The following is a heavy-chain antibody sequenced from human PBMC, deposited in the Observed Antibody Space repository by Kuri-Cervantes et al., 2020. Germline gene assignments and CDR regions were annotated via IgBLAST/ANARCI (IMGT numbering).Heavy chain of an antibody. D-gene: IGHD3-9*01. CDR3: ARANSAGYSTYYSYYMDV. Sequence: ASVKVSCKASGYTFRTFGLSWVRQAPGQGLEWMGWISTYDGDTNFARRLQGRVTMTIDTSTSTAYMELRSLNSDDTAMYFCARANSAGYSTYYSYYMDVWGKGTTVTVSS. V-gene: IGHV1-18*01. CDR2: ISTYDGDT. CDR1: GYTFRTFG. J-gene: IGHJ6*03.